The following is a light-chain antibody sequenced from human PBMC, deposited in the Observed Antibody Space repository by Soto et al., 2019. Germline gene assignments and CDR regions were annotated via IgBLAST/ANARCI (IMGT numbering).Light chain of an antibody. J-gene: IGLJ2*01. CDR2: GNN. CDR3: AAWDGSLNNVL. V-gene: IGLV1-44*01. Sequence: QSVLTQPPSASGTPGQRGTISCSGSVSSIGTNTVYWYRQLPGTAPKLLIYGNNQRPSGVPDRFSGSKSGTSASLGISGLQSEDEADYYCAAWDGSLNNVLFGGGTKVTVL. CDR1: VSSIGTNT.